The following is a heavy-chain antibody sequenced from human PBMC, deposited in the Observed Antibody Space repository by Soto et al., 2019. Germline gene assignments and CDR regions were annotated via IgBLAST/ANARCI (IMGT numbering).Heavy chain of an antibody. J-gene: IGHJ2*01. D-gene: IGHD3-3*01. CDR3: ASQFLSGVVILHGYFEL. Sequence: PSETLSLTCAVYGGSFSGYYWSWIRQPPGKGLEWIGEINHSGSTNYNPSLKSRVTISVDTSKNQFSLKLSSVTSADTAVSYRASQFLSGVVILHGYFELWGRGTMIIFSS. CDR2: INHSGST. V-gene: IGHV4-34*01. CDR1: GGSFSGYY.